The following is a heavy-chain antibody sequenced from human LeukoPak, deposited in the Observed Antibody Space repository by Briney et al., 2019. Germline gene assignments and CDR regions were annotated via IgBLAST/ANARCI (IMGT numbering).Heavy chain of an antibody. D-gene: IGHD1-1*01. Sequence: GGSLRLSCAGSGFTFSGFWMTWVRQTPGKGLEWVANIKEDGTEKNLVDSVKGRFTISRDNTKNLLYLEMNSLRGDDTAIYYCVRESRPGGAMGLYHNLDYWGQGTLVAVSS. V-gene: IGHV3-7*01. J-gene: IGHJ4*02. CDR2: IKEDGTEK. CDR3: VRESRPGGAMGLYHNLDY. CDR1: GFTFSGFW.